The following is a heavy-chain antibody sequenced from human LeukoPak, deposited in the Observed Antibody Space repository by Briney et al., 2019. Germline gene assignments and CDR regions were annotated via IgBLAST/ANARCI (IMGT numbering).Heavy chain of an antibody. J-gene: IGHJ6*04. CDR2: IIPIFGTA. CDR1: GGTFSSYA. CDR3: ARDPPPYDIVVVPAAPPDYYYYGMDV. D-gene: IGHD2-2*01. Sequence: ASVKVSCKASGGTFSSYASSWLRQPPGQRLEWMGGIIPIFGTANYAQKFQGRVTITADKSTSTAYMELSSLRSEDTAVCYCARDPPPYDIVVVPAAPPDYYYYGMDVWGKGTTVTVSS. V-gene: IGHV1-69*06.